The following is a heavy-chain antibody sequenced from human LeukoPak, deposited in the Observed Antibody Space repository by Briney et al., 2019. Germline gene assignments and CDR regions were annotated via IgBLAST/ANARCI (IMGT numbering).Heavy chain of an antibody. CDR3: AKSPLGYCSGGSCYLYFDY. V-gene: IGHV3-23*01. J-gene: IGHJ4*02. CDR2: IGGGGTST. Sequence: PGGSLRLSCAASGFTFSSYAMSWVRQAPGKGLEWVSTIGGGGTSTYYADSVKGRFTVSRDNSKNTLYLQTNSLRAEDTATYYCAKSPLGYCSGGSCYLYFDYWGQGTLVTVSS. CDR1: GFTFSSYA. D-gene: IGHD2-15*01.